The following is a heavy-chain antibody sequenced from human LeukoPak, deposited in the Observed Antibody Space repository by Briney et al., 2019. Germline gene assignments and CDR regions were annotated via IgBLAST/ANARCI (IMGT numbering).Heavy chain of an antibody. V-gene: IGHV3-53*01. D-gene: IGHD3-3*01. J-gene: IGHJ6*03. CDR3: AREREYAFRRSYGTYDYYYFMDV. Sequence: GESLRLSCAASGFTVSSNYMSWVRQAPGRGLEWVSVIYSGGSTYYADSVKGRFTISRDNSKNTVFLQMDSLRAEDTAVYYCAREREYAFRRSYGTYDYYYFMDVWGKGTTVTVSS. CDR1: GFTVSSNY. CDR2: IYSGGST.